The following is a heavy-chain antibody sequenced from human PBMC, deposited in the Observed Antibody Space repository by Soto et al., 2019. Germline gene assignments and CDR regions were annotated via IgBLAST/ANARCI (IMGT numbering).Heavy chain of an antibody. Sequence: SETLSLTCAVYGGSFSGYYWSWIRQPPGKGLEWIGEINHSGSTNYNPSLKSRVTISVDTSKNQFSLKLSSVTAADTAVYYCARGAYPAKQRLVLYYFDYWGQGTLVTVSS. CDR2: INHSGST. CDR1: GGSFSGYY. J-gene: IGHJ4*02. D-gene: IGHD6-13*01. CDR3: ARGAYPAKQRLVLYYFDY. V-gene: IGHV4-34*01.